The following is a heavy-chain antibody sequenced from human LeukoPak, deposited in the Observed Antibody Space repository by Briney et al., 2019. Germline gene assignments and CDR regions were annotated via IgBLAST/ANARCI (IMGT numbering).Heavy chain of an antibody. CDR3: ARLWRIYGSGSYYQHDY. Sequence: SVNVSCKASGCTFSSYAISWVRQAPGQGLEWMGVIYPIFGTANYAQKFQGRVTITADESTSTAYMELSSLRSEDTAVYCCARLWRIYGSGSYYQHDYWGQGALVTVSS. J-gene: IGHJ4*02. CDR1: GCTFSSYA. V-gene: IGHV1-69*01. CDR2: IYPIFGTA. D-gene: IGHD3-10*01.